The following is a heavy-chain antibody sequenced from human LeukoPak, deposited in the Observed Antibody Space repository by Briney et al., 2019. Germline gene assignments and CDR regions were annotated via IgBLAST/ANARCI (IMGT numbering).Heavy chain of an antibody. V-gene: IGHV1-24*01. Sequence: GASVKVSCKVSGYTLTELSMHWVRQAPGKGPEWMGGFDPEDGETIYAQKFQGRVTMTEDTSTDTAYMELSSLRSEDTAVYYCATVRRFGESSYYYMDVWGKGTTVTVSS. CDR3: ATVRRFGESSYYYMDV. D-gene: IGHD3-10*01. CDR1: GYTLTELS. J-gene: IGHJ6*03. CDR2: FDPEDGET.